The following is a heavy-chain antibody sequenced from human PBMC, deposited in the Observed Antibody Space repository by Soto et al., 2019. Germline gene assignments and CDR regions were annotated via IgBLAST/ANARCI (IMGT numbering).Heavy chain of an antibody. V-gene: IGHV3-48*03. D-gene: IGHD3-3*01. J-gene: IGHJ6*02. CDR3: ARDLANYDFWSGYYSAYYYGMDV. CDR1: GFTFSSYE. Sequence: LRLSCAASGFTFSSYEMNWVRQAPGKGLEWVSYISSSGSTIYYADSVKGRFTISRDNAKNSLYLQMNSLRAEDTAVYYCARDLANYDFWSGYYSAYYYGMDVWGQGTTVTVSS. CDR2: ISSSGSTI.